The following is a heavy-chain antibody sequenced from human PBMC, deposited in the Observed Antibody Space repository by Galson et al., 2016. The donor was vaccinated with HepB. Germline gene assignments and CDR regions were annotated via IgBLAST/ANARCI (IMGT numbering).Heavy chain of an antibody. CDR2: ISSNRSTI. V-gene: IGHV3-11*01. J-gene: IGHJ1*01. CDR1: GFTFTHHY. CDR3: ARGGSYSPDL. D-gene: IGHD1-26*01. Sequence: SLRVSCVASGFTFTHHYMSWIRQTPVKGLEWVSYISSNRSTIYYAHSVKGRFTIARDNAKNSLFLQINSLRAEDTAVYYCARGGSYSPDLWGQGTLVTVSS.